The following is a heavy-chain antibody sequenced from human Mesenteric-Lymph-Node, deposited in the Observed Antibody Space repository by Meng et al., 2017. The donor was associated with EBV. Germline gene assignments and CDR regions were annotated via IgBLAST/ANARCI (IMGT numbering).Heavy chain of an antibody. D-gene: IGHD1-26*01. CDR2: IYYSETN. Sequence: QVQLVQSGAGLEKPAASVYLSCNVSGYSVSNRDYCWGWLRHRQGKGLKGIVSIYYSETNSDNPSLKSRITISLTKSKNDFSQKLSLVTAEDTAEYYCAGQEVGANFDYWGQGTLVTVSS. CDR3: AGQEVGANFDY. CDR1: GYSVSNRDYC. J-gene: IGHJ4*02. V-gene: IGHV4-61*08.